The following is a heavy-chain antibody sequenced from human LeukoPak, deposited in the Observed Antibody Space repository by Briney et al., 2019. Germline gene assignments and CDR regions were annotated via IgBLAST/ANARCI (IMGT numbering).Heavy chain of an antibody. CDR2: IYPGDSET. CDR3: ARPVAGTTSYFDY. Sequence: GESLKISCKGSGYSFTSQWIGWVRQMPGKGLEWMGIIYPGDSETRYSPSFQGQVTISADKSISTAYLQWSSLKASDTAMYYCARPVAGTTSYFDYWGQGTLVTVSS. D-gene: IGHD1-7*01. J-gene: IGHJ4*02. V-gene: IGHV5-51*01. CDR1: GYSFTSQW.